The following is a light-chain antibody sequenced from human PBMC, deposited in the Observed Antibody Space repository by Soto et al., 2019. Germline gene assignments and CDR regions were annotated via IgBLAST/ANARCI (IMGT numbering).Light chain of an antibody. Sequence: SYELTQPPSVSVSPGQTARITCSGDALPKQYAYWYQQKPGQAPGLVIYKDSERPSGVPERFSGSSSGTTVTLTISGVQAEDEADYYCQSADSSGTYRVLFGGGTKLTVL. J-gene: IGLJ2*01. CDR3: QSADSSGTYRVL. CDR2: KDS. V-gene: IGLV3-25*03. CDR1: ALPKQY.